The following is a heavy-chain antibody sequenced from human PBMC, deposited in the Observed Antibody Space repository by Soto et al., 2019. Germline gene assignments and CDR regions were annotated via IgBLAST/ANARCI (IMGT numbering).Heavy chain of an antibody. CDR1: GFTLDTYG. D-gene: IGHD2-21*01. Sequence: QEQLVESGGGMVQPGGSLRLSCAVSGFTLDTYGMHWVRQAAGQGLDWVAVSWHDGRHLDYADSVRGRFTVFRDDSKNTLFLEMNGLRGDDTAVYYCARDWGACTPGECYSHGFDLWGQGTLVTVSS. CDR3: ARDWGACTPGECYSHGFDL. CDR2: SWHDGRHL. V-gene: IGHV3-33*01. J-gene: IGHJ3*01.